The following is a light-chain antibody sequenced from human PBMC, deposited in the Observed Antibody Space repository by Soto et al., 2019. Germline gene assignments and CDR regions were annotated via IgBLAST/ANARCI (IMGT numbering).Light chain of an antibody. V-gene: IGLV2-11*01. Sequence: QSALTQPRSVSGSPGQSVTISCTGTSSDVGGYNYVSWYQLHPGKAPKLIIYDVSKRPSGVPDRISGSKSGNTASLTISGLQAEDEAGYYCCSYAGIYPYVFGTGTKVTVL. CDR2: DVS. J-gene: IGLJ1*01. CDR1: SSDVGGYNY. CDR3: CSYAGIYPYV.